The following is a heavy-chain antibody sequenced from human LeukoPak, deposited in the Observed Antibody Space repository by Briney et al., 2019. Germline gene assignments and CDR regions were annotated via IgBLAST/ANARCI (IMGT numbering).Heavy chain of an antibody. V-gene: IGHV1-3*01. CDR3: ARAGLGGPLSDAFDI. Sequence: GASVKVSCKASGYTFTSYAMHWVRQAPGQRLEWMGWINAGNGNTKYSQKFQGRVTITRDTSASTAYMELSSLRSEDTAVYYCARAGLGGPLSDAFDIWGQGTMVTVSS. CDR1: GYTFTSYA. CDR2: INAGNGNT. D-gene: IGHD3-16*01. J-gene: IGHJ3*02.